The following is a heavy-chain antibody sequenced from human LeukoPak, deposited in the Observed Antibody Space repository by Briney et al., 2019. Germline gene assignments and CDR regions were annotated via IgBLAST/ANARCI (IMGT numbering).Heavy chain of an antibody. Sequence: GGSLRLSCAASGFTFSSYGMHWVRQAPGKGLEWVAFIRYDGSNKYYADSVKGRFTISRDNSKNTLYLQMNSLRAEDTAVYYCARDPVAYYYDGSGYSAYWGQGTLVTVSS. CDR2: IRYDGSNK. D-gene: IGHD3-22*01. CDR3: ARDPVAYYYDGSGYSAY. V-gene: IGHV3-30*02. J-gene: IGHJ4*02. CDR1: GFTFSSYG.